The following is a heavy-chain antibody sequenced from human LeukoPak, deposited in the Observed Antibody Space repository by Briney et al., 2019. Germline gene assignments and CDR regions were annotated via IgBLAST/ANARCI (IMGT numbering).Heavy chain of an antibody. CDR2: ISAYNGNT. J-gene: IGHJ6*02. D-gene: IGHD2-2*01. V-gene: IGHV1-18*01. CDR1: GYTFTSYG. CDR3: ARDIQAYCSSTSCYRYGMDV. Sequence: ASVKVSCKASGYTFTSYGISWVRQAPGRGLEWMGWISAYNGNTNYAQKLQGRVTMTTDTSTSTAYMELRSLRSDDTAVYYCARDIQAYCSSTSCYRYGMDVWGQGTTVTVSS.